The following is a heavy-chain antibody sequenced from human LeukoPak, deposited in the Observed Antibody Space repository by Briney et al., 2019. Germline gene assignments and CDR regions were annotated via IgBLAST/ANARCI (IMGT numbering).Heavy chain of an antibody. D-gene: IGHD3-16*01. V-gene: IGHV1-2*02. J-gene: IGHJ4*02. CDR3: VRDLMTTQTWDFDY. CDR2: INPNSGAT. Sequence: ASVTLSCKGSGYTFTGYYMHWVRQAPGQGLEWMAWINPNSGATNYAQRFQGRVTVTRDTSISTAYMELSSLESDDTAVYYCVRDLMTTQTWDFDYWGQGTLVSVSS. CDR1: GYTFTGYY.